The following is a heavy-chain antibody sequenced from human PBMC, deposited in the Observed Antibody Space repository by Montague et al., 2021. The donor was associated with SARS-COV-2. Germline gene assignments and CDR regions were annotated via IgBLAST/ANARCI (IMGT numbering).Heavy chain of an antibody. V-gene: IGHV3-21*01. D-gene: IGHD6-19*01. J-gene: IGHJ4*02. CDR3: ARVGGSGWYVDY. CDR1: GFTFSSYS. CDR2: TSSSSSYI. Sequence: SLRLSFSASGFTFSSYSMNWVRQAPGKGLEWVSSTSSSSSYIYYADSVKGRFTISRDNAKNSLYLQMNSLRAEDTAVYYCARVGGSGWYVDYWGQGTLVTVSS.